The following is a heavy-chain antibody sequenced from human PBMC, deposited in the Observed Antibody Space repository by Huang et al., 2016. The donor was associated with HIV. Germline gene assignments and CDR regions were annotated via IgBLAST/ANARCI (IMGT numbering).Heavy chain of an antibody. V-gene: IGHV1-18*01. CDR1: GYDFGSYG. D-gene: IGHD3-22*01. J-gene: IGHJ3*01. Sequence: QVQLVQSGGEVKQPGASVRVSCKASGYDFGSYGMSWVRQAPGQGLEWRGWIGSDSRDTRTAQKCQGRVTRTTDRSATTTYMELRSLRYDDTAVYYCARDTYYTDIWKRNDASFLWGQGTMITVYS. CDR2: IGSDSRDT. CDR3: ARDTYYTDIWKRNDASFL.